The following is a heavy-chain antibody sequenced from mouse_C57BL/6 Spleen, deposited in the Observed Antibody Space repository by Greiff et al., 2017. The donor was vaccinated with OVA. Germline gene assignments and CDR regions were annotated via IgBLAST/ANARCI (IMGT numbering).Heavy chain of an antibody. J-gene: IGHJ2*01. CDR1: GFTFTDYY. CDR2: IRNKANGYTT. V-gene: IGHV7-3*01. D-gene: IGHD3-2*02. Sequence: EVQRVESGGGLVQPGGSLSLSCAASGFTFTDYYMSWVRQPPGKALEWLGFIRNKANGYTTEYSASVKGRFTISRDNSQSILYLQMNALRAEDSATYYCARSSSSGSAFDYWGQGTTLTVSS. CDR3: ARSSSSGSAFDY.